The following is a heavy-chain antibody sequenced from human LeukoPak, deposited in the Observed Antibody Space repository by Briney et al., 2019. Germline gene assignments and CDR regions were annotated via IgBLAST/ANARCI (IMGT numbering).Heavy chain of an antibody. V-gene: IGHV3-23*01. CDR3: ARGAFYYDSSGYSYAFDI. CDR1: GFTFSRYG. D-gene: IGHD3-22*01. J-gene: IGHJ3*02. CDR2: ISGNGADT. Sequence: GGSLRLSCATSGFTFSRYGMSWVRQAPGEGLEWVSAISGNGADTYYADAVKGRFTISRDNAKNSLYLQMNSLRAEDTAVYYCARGAFYYDSSGYSYAFDIWGQGTMVTVSS.